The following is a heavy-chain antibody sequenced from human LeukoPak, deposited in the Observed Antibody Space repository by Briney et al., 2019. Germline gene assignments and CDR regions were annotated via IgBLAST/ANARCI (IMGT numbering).Heavy chain of an antibody. CDR2: IQQDGSDK. J-gene: IGHJ4*02. D-gene: IGHD6-6*01. V-gene: IGHV3-7*01. CDR1: GFTFISYW. Sequence: GGSLRLSCAASGFTFISYWMSWVRQAPGKGLEWVANIQQDGSDKYYVDSVKGRFTISRDNAKNSLYLQMNSLRAEDTAVYYCARELGSYSSSSQGDYLGQGTLVTVSS. CDR3: ARELGSYSSSSQGDY.